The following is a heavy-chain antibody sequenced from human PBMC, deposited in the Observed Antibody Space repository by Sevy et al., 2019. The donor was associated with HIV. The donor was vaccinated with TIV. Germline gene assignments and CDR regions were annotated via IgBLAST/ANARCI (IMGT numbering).Heavy chain of an antibody. CDR2: IGWNSDLI. CDR3: VKDMDPRYVYYYMDV. Sequence: GGSLRLSCAASGFTFDDYAMHWVRQAPGKGLEWVSGIGWNSDLIAYADSVMGRFTISRDNAKNSLYLQMNSLRAEVTALYYCVKDMDPRYVYYYMDVWGKGTTVTVSS. CDR1: GFTFDDYA. J-gene: IGHJ6*03. D-gene: IGHD5-12*01. V-gene: IGHV3-9*01.